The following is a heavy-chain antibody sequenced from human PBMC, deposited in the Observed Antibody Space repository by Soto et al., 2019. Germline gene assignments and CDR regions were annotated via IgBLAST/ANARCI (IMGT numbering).Heavy chain of an antibody. CDR1: GGSISSHSNY. J-gene: IGHJ4*02. V-gene: IGHV4-31*03. CDR3: ARGNPIFDSSGLAFDY. Sequence: QLHLQESGPGLVKPSQTLSLTCTVSGGSISSHSNYWSWIRQHPGKGLEWIGYIYYDGRTHFNPSLQSRLSMSVDTSENQFSLKLSSLTAADTAVYFCARGNPIFDSSGLAFDYWGPGTLVTVSS. D-gene: IGHD3-22*01. CDR2: IYYDGRT.